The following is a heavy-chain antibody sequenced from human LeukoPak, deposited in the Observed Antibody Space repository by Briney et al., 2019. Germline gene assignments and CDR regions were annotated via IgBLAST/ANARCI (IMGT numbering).Heavy chain of an antibody. CDR2: INPNSGGT. CDR3: ACPYYYDSSGYYHPFDY. D-gene: IGHD3-22*01. Sequence: ASVKVSCKASGHTFTGYYMHWVRQAPGQGLEWMGWINPNSGGTNYAQKFQGRVTMTRDTSISTAYMELSRLRSDDTAVYYCACPYYYDSSGYYHPFDYWGQGTPVTASS. J-gene: IGHJ4*02. CDR1: GHTFTGYY. V-gene: IGHV1-2*02.